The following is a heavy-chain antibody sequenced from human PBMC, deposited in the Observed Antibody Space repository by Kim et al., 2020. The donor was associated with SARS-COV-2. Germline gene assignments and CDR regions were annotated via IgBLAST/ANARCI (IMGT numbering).Heavy chain of an antibody. V-gene: IGHV3-7*03. CDR2: IKQDGSEK. CDR1: GFTFSSYW. J-gene: IGHJ4*02. CDR3: ARTPYDSSGCFDY. D-gene: IGHD3-22*01. Sequence: GGSLRLSCAASGFTFSSYWMSWVRQAPGKGLEWVANIKQDGSEKYYVDSVKGRFTISRDNAKNSLYLQMNSLRAEDTAVYYCARTPYDSSGCFDYWGQGTLVTVSS.